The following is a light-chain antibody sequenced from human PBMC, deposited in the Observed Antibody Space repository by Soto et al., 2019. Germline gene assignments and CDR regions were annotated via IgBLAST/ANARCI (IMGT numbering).Light chain of an antibody. CDR2: GAS. Sequence: DIQLTQSPSTLSASVGDRVTITCRASQNIASWLAWYQQEPGKAPKVLIYGASTLESGVPSRFSGSGSGTEFTLTISNLQPGDFATYYCQQYNTYSATFGQGTRLEIK. V-gene: IGKV1-5*01. CDR1: QNIASW. J-gene: IGKJ5*01. CDR3: QQYNTYSAT.